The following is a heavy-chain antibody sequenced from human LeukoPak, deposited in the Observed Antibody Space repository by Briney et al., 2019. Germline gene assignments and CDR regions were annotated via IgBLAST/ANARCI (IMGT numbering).Heavy chain of an antibody. Sequence: SQTLSLTCAISGDSVSSNSAAWNWIRQSPSRGLEWLGRIYYRSKSKWYNDYAVSVESRITINPDTSKNQFSLYLNSVTPEDTAVYYCARVNVGSAIFEPNWFDPWGQGTLVTASS. V-gene: IGHV6-1*01. CDR2: IYYRSKSKWYN. J-gene: IGHJ5*02. D-gene: IGHD3-3*01. CDR3: ARVNVGSAIFEPNWFDP. CDR1: GDSVSSNSAA.